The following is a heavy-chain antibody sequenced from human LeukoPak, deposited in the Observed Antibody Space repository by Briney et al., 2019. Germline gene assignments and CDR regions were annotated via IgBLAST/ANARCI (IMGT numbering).Heavy chain of an antibody. Sequence: SVKVSCRASGGTFSSYAMSWVRQAPGQGLEWMGGIIPIFGTANYAQKFQGRVTITADESTSTANMELSSLRSEDTAVYYCARDQGFITWDSSGYYYFDYWGQGTLVTVSS. CDR1: GGTFSSYA. J-gene: IGHJ4*02. CDR3: ARDQGFITWDSSGYYYFDY. CDR2: IIPIFGTA. V-gene: IGHV1-69*01. D-gene: IGHD3-22*01.